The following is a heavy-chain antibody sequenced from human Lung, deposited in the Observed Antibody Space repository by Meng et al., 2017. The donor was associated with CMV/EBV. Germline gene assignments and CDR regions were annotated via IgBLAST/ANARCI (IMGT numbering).Heavy chain of an antibody. CDR1: EFSFSTYG. Sequence: SCAASEFSFSTYGMTWVRQVPGKGLEWVSSISSSSYIYYADSVKGRFAISRDNAKNSLFLLMDSLRAEDTAVYYCARIPVAGSWYFDLWGRGTLVTVSS. CDR3: ARIPVAGSWYFDL. CDR2: ISSSSYI. J-gene: IGHJ2*01. D-gene: IGHD6-13*01. V-gene: IGHV3-21*01.